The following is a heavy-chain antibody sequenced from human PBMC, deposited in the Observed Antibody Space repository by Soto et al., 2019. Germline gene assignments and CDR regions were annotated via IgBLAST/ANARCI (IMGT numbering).Heavy chain of an antibody. D-gene: IGHD3-22*01. CDR1: GYTFTSYY. V-gene: IGHV1-46*01. J-gene: IGHJ4*02. Sequence: QVQLVQSGAEVKKPGASVKVSCKASGYTFTSYYMHWVRQAPGQGLEWRGIINPSGGSTSHAQKFQGRVTMPRDTSTSTGYMELGSLRSEDTAVYYCARGGTYYYDSSGYFAYWGQGTLVTVSS. CDR2: INPSGGST. CDR3: ARGGTYYYDSSGYFAY.